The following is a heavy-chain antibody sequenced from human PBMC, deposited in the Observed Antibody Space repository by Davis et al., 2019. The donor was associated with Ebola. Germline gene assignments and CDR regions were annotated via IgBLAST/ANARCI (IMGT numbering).Heavy chain of an antibody. CDR1: GGSISSSSYY. CDR2: IYHSGST. CDR3: ARSTGGWFDY. V-gene: IGHV4-39*07. Sequence: PSETLSLTCTVSGGSISSSSYYWGWIRQPPGKGLEWIGYIYHSGSTYYNPSLKSRVTISVDRSKNQFSLKLSSVTAADTAVYYCARSTGGWFDYWGQGTLVTVSS. D-gene: IGHD3-16*01. J-gene: IGHJ4*02.